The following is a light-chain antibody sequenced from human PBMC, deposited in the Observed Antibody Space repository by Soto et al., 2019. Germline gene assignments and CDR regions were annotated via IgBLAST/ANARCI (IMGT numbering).Light chain of an antibody. CDR2: TNR. CDR1: SSNFGRNP. CDR3: VAWDDSLNGPV. V-gene: IGLV1-44*01. J-gene: IGLJ2*01. Sequence: QSVLTQPPSASGTPGQRVTISCSGSSSNFGRNPVNWYQHVPRTAPTHLIYTNRLRPSAVPDRFSASKSGTSASLAISGLHSEDEADYYGVAWDDSLNGPVFGGGTKLTVL.